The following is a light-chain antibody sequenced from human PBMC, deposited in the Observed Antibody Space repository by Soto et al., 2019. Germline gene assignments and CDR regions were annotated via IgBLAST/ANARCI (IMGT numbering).Light chain of an antibody. V-gene: IGKV1-5*01. CDR2: DAS. CDR1: QSISSW. CDR3: QQYNSWWT. Sequence: DIQMTQSPSTLSATARERFTITCRASQSISSWLAWYQQKPGKAPKLLIYDASSLESGVPSRFSGSGSGTEFTLTISSLQPDDFATYYCQQYNSWWTLGQGTKVDIK. J-gene: IGKJ1*01.